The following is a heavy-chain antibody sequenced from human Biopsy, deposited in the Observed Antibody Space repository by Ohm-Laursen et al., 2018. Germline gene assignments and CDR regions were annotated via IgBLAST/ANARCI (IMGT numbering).Heavy chain of an antibody. V-gene: IGHV4-59*11. D-gene: IGHD4-23*01. Sequence: SETLSLTCIVSGGSFTGHYWNWIRQPPGKGLEWIGHISYTGYTSYNASLKSRVTISVDTSRNHFSLRLSSLTAADTAVYYCARGSNDFGGLYFPRWGQGTLLTVSS. CDR2: ISYTGYT. CDR1: GGSFTGHY. J-gene: IGHJ4*02. CDR3: ARGSNDFGGLYFPR.